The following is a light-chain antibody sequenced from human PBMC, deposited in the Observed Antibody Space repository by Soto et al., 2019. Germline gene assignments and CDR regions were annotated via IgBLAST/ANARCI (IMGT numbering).Light chain of an antibody. Sequence: DIQMTQSPSTLSASVGDRVTITCRASETISSWLAWYQQKEGKAPKLLIYDASTLEAGVPSRFSASGSGTEVTLTISSLQAEDVAVYYCQQYYSTPQTFGQGTKVDIK. CDR2: DAS. J-gene: IGKJ1*01. V-gene: IGKV1-5*01. CDR3: QQYYSTPQT. CDR1: ETISSW.